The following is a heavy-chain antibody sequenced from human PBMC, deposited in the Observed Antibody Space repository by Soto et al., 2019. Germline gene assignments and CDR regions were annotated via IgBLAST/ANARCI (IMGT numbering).Heavy chain of an antibody. V-gene: IGHV3-7*01. CDR2: INQDGSQT. J-gene: IGHJ4*02. CDR3: TWTLDY. Sequence: EVQLVQSGGTLVQPGGSLRLSCAASGFPFSSSWMDWDRQAPGKGLEWVANINQDGSQTYYVDSVKGRFTVSRDNAENSVYLQMNSLRVEDTAVYYCTWTLDYWGQGTLLTVSS. CDR1: GFPFSSSW.